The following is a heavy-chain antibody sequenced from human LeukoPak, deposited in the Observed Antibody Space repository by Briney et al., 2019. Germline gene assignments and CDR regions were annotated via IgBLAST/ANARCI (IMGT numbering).Heavy chain of an antibody. CDR1: GASVSSYF. V-gene: IGHV4-59*02. Sequence: PSEALSLTCTVSGASVSSYFWSWIRQSPEKGLEWIGYDYHSGSSSSNPSLQSRVTISQDTSRNQVSLKMTSATAADTAVYYCAKLLGEEYWGQGTQVVVSS. CDR3: AKLLGEEY. CDR2: DYHSGSS. J-gene: IGHJ4*02. D-gene: IGHD6-6*01.